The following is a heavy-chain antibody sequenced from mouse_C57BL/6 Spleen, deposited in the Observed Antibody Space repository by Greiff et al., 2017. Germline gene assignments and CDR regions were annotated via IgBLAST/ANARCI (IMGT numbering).Heavy chain of an antibody. D-gene: IGHD1-1*01. CDR1: GYAFSSSW. J-gene: IGHJ2*01. CDR3: ARDYGSSYDY. Sequence: QVQLQQSGPELVKPGASVKISCKASGYAFSSSWMNWVKQRPGKGLEWIGRIYPGDGDTKYNGKFKGKATLTADKSSSTAYLQLSSLTSEDSAVYFCARDYGSSYDYWGQGTTLTVSS. CDR2: IYPGDGDT. V-gene: IGHV1-82*01.